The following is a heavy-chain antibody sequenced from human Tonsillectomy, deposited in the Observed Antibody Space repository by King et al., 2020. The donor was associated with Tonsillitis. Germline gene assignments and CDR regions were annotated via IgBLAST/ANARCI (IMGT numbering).Heavy chain of an antibody. CDR1: GFTFSSYW. CDR2: INSDGSST. J-gene: IGHJ4*02. CDR3: ARGSYDILTGSRTPYYFDY. D-gene: IGHD3-9*01. V-gene: IGHV3-74*01. Sequence: VQLVESGGGLVQPGGSLRLSCAASGFTFSSYWMHWVRQAPGKGLVWVSRINSDGSSTSYADSVKGRFTISRDNAKNTLYLQMNRLRAEDTAVYYCARGSYDILTGSRTPYYFDYWGQGTLVTVSS.